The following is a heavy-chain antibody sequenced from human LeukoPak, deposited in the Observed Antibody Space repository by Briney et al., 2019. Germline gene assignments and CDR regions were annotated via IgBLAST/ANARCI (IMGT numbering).Heavy chain of an antibody. V-gene: IGHV3-15*01. J-gene: IGHJ6*02. Sequence: PGGSLRLSCVASGFTFTNAWMSCVRQAPGKGLEWVGRIKSKTDGGTTDYAAPVKGRFSISRDDSKNTLFLQMNSLRTEDTAVYYCTTAWGYYYYGMDVWGQGTTVTVSS. CDR3: TTAWGYYYYGMDV. D-gene: IGHD3-16*01. CDR2: IKSKTDGGTT. CDR1: GFTFTNAW.